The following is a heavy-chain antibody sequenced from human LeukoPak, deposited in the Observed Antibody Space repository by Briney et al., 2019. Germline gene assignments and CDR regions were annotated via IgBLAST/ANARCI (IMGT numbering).Heavy chain of an antibody. CDR1: GFTFSSYG. CDR3: ARGALDAATPFDS. J-gene: IGHJ5*01. V-gene: IGHV3-30*02. D-gene: IGHD2-15*01. CDR2: IRYDGTNK. Sequence: PGGSLRLSCAASGFTFSSYGMHWVRQAPGKGLEWVAFIRYDGTNKYYADSVKGRFTISRDNAKKSVYLQMNSLRAEDTAVYYCARGALDAATPFDSWGQGTLVTVSS.